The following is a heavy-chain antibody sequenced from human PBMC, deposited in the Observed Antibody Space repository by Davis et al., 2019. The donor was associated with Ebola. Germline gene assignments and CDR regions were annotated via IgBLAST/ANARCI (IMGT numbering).Heavy chain of an antibody. V-gene: IGHV3-7*01. J-gene: IGHJ6*02. CDR3: ARDRLDSLGYGMDV. D-gene: IGHD2-2*03. CDR1: GFTFSSYW. CDR2: IKQDGSEK. Sequence: GESLKISCAASGFTFSSYWMSWVRQAPGKGLEWVANIKQDGSEKYYVDSVKGRFTISRDNSKNTLYLQMNSLRAEDTAVYYCARDRLDSLGYGMDVWGQGTTVTVSS.